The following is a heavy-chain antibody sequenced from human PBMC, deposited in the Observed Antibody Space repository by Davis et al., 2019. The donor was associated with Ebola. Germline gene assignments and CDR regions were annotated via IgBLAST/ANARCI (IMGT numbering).Heavy chain of an antibody. CDR2: INRDGSTA. D-gene: IGHD6-6*01. CDR1: GFTFSSYG. CDR3: ARDLAARPYYYYYGMDV. Sequence: PGGSLRLSCAASGFTFSSYGMHWVRQAPGQGLVWVSRINRDGSTANYADSVKGRFTISRDNGKNTLYLQMNSLRAEDTAVYYCARDLAARPYYYYYGMDVWGQGTTVTVSS. V-gene: IGHV3-74*01. J-gene: IGHJ6*02.